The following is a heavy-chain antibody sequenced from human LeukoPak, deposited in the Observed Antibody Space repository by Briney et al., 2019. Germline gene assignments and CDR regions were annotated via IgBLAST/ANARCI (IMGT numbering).Heavy chain of an antibody. V-gene: IGHV4-34*01. Sequence: KPSETLSLTCAVYGGSFSGYYWSWIRQPPGKGLEWIGEINHSGSTNYNPSLKSRVTISVDTPKNQFSLKLSSVTAADTAVYYCARGRYGNDYWGQGTLVTVSS. D-gene: IGHD4-17*01. CDR1: GGSFSGYY. CDR3: ARGRYGNDY. J-gene: IGHJ4*02. CDR2: INHSGST.